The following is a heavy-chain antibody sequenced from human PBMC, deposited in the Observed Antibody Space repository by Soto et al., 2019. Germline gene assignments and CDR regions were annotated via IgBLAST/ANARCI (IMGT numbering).Heavy chain of an antibody. J-gene: IGHJ4*02. CDR3: ASMYGDYVSY. Sequence: QLQLQESGPGLVKPSETLSLTCTVSGGSISSSSYYWGWIRQPPGKGLEWIGSIYYSGSTYYNPSLKSPVTISVATSKNQFSLKLSSVTAADTAVYYCASMYGDYVSYWGQGTLVTVSS. V-gene: IGHV4-39*01. CDR1: GGSISSSSYY. D-gene: IGHD4-17*01. CDR2: IYYSGST.